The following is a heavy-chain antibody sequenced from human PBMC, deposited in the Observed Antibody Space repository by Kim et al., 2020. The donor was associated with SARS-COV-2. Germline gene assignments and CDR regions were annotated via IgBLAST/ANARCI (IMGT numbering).Heavy chain of an antibody. D-gene: IGHD2-21*02. J-gene: IGHJ4*02. CDR3: AKASGDSH. Sequence: CSTYYAEPVKGRFTISRDNSKNTLDLQMSSLRAEDTAVYYCAKASGDSHWGQGTLVTVSS. CDR2: CST. V-gene: IGHV3-23*01.